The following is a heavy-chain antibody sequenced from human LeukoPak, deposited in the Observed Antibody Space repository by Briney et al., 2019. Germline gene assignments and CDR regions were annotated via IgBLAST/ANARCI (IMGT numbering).Heavy chain of an antibody. J-gene: IGHJ4*02. CDR3: ARGKWLELMSYFDY. Sequence: GVSLRLSCAASGFTFSTYWMTWVRQAPGKGLEWVANIKEDGSEKYYVDSVKGRFIISRDNAKNSLYLEVNSLRAEDTAAYYCARGKWLELMSYFDYWGQGTLVTVSS. CDR1: GFTFSTYW. CDR2: IKEDGSEK. D-gene: IGHD6-19*01. V-gene: IGHV3-7*04.